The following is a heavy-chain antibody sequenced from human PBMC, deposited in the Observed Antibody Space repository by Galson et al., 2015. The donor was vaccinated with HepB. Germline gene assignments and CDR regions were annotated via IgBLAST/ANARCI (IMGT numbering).Heavy chain of an antibody. CDR2: IKQDGSEK. D-gene: IGHD2-21*01. J-gene: IGHJ4*02. V-gene: IGHV3-7*04. CDR1: GFTFSSYW. Sequence: SLRLSCAASGFTFSSYWMSWVRQAPGKGLEWVANIKQDGSEKYYVDSVKGRFTISRDNAKNSLYLQMNSLRAEDTAVYYCARAYCGGNCYSGSDYWGQGTLVSVSS. CDR3: ARAYCGGNCYSGSDY.